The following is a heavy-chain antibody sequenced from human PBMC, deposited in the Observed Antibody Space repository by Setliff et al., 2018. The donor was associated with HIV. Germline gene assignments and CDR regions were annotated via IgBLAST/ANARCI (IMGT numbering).Heavy chain of an antibody. CDR2: TYYGGSTDYS. D-gene: IGHD3-22*01. V-gene: IGHV4-59*01. Sequence: SETLSLTCTVSGVSITSYYWSWVRHVPGKGLEWIGNTYYGGSTDYSKYNPSVKSRATISVDIYRKQLSLNLRSVTAADTAVYYCARDFRYDTSGSLTGYGLDVWGQGTTVTVSS. J-gene: IGHJ6*02. CDR1: GVSITSYY. CDR3: ARDFRYDTSGSLTGYGLDV.